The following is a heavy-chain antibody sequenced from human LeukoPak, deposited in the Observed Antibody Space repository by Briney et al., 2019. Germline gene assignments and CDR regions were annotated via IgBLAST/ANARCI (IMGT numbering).Heavy chain of an antibody. J-gene: IGHJ3*02. D-gene: IGHD3-10*01. V-gene: IGHV3-13*01. CDR3: AKQQPTGAFDI. CDR1: GFTFSSYD. CDR2: IGTAGDT. Sequence: PGGSLRLSCAASGFTFSSYDMHWVRQATGKGLEWVSAIGTAGDTYYPGSVKGRFTISRENAKNSLYLQMNSLRAGDTAVYYCAKQQPTGAFDIWGQGTMVTVSS.